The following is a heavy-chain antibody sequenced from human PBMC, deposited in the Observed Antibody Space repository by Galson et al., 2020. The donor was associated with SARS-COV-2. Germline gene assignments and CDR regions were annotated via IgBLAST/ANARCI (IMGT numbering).Heavy chain of an antibody. Sequence: SVKVSCKASGGTFSSYAISWVRQAPGQGLEWMGRTIPILGIANYAQKFQGRVTITADKSTSTAYMELSSLRSEDTAVYYCARSVNIVGATMDFDYWGQGTLVTVSS. J-gene: IGHJ4*02. CDR1: GGTFSSYA. D-gene: IGHD1-26*01. CDR2: TIPILGIA. CDR3: ARSVNIVGATMDFDY. V-gene: IGHV1-69*10.